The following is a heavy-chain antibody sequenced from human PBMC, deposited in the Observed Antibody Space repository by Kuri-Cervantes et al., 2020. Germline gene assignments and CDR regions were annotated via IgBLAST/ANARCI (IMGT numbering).Heavy chain of an antibody. CDR3: AKDRRDGYNSLLYYFDY. J-gene: IGHJ4*02. CDR2: ISWNSGSI. Sequence: GGSLRLSCAASGFTFDDYAMHWVRQAPGKGLEWVPGISWNSGSIGYADSVKGRFTISRDNAKNSLYLQMNSLRAEDTALYYCAKDRRDGYNSLLYYFDYWGQGTLVTVSS. D-gene: IGHD5-24*01. V-gene: IGHV3-9*01. CDR1: GFTFDDYA.